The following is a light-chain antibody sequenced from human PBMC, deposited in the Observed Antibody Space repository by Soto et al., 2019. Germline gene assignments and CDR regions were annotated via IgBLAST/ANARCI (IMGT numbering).Light chain of an antibody. CDR3: GTWDSSRSAVV. J-gene: IGLJ2*01. Sequence: QSVLTQPPSVSAAPGQKVTISCSGSSSNIGNNYVSWYQHRPGTAPKLLIYDNSKRPSGIPDRFSGSKSGTSATLGITGLQTGDEADYYCGTWDSSRSAVVFGGGSKLTVL. CDR2: DNS. V-gene: IGLV1-51*01. CDR1: SSNIGNNY.